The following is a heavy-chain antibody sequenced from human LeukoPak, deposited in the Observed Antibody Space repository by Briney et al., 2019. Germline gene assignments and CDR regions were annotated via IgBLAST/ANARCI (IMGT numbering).Heavy chain of an antibody. CDR1: GFSFSDSY. Sequence: PGGSLRLSCAVSGFSFSDSYMSWIRQAPGKGLEWLSFISSSSTYTNYADSVKGRFTISRDDAKNSLYLQMNSVRAEDTAVYYCAKSGGALDYWGQGTPVTVSS. CDR2: ISSSSTYT. J-gene: IGHJ4*02. D-gene: IGHD3-16*01. V-gene: IGHV3-11*03. CDR3: AKSGGALDY.